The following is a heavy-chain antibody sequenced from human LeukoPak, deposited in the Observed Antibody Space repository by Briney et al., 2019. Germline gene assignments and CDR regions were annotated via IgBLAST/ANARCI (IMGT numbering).Heavy chain of an antibody. Sequence: GSLRLSCAASGFTFSSYGMHWVRQAPGKGLEWVAVIWYDGSNKYYADSVKGRFTISRDNSKNTLYLQMNSLRAEDTAVYYCAKDRDPGYSYGSFDYWGQGTLVTVSS. CDR2: IWYDGSNK. CDR3: AKDRDPGYSYGSFDY. J-gene: IGHJ4*02. V-gene: IGHV3-33*06. CDR1: GFTFSSYG. D-gene: IGHD5-18*01.